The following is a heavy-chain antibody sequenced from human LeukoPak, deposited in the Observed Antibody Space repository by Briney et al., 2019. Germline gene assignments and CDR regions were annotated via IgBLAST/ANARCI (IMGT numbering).Heavy chain of an antibody. Sequence: PGGSLRLSCAASGFTVRSYGIHWVRQAPGKGLEWVAVISYDGSNKDYADSVKGRFTISRDNSKNTLYLQMNSLRAEDTAVYYCAREIFNGFDIWGQGTMVTVSS. CDR3: AREIFNGFDI. J-gene: IGHJ3*02. CDR2: ISYDGSNK. CDR1: GFTVRSYG. V-gene: IGHV3-30-3*01.